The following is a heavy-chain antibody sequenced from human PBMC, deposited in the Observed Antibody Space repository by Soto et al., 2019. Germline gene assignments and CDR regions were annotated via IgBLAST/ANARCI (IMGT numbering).Heavy chain of an antibody. Sequence: XSVKVSCDASGCPFTSYYIHWVRQAPGQGLEWMGIINPSGGSTSYAQKFQGRVTMTRDTSTSTVYMELSSLRSEDTAVYYCARDIPGDTSKYYYYYYGMDVWGQGTTVTVSS. V-gene: IGHV1-46*01. J-gene: IGHJ6*02. CDR2: INPSGGST. CDR3: ARDIPGDTSKYYYYYYGMDV. D-gene: IGHD3-10*01. CDR1: GCPFTSYY.